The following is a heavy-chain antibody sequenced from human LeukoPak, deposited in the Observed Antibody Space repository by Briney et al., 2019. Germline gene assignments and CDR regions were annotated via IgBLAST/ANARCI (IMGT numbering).Heavy chain of an antibody. V-gene: IGHV4-39*07. J-gene: IGHJ4*02. CDR2: ICYSGST. Sequence: SETLSLTCTVSGGSMSSSTCYWGWIRQPPGKGLEWIGTICYSGSTYYNPSLKSRVTISVDTSKNQFSLKLSSVTAADTAVYYCARAYYYDSSGYYVDYWGQGTLVTVSS. CDR1: GGSMSSSTCY. CDR3: ARAYYYDSSGYYVDY. D-gene: IGHD3-22*01.